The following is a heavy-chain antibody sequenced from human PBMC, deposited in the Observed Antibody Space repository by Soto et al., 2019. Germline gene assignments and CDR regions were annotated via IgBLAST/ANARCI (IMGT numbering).Heavy chain of an antibody. Sequence: SETLSLTCAVFGGPFSGYYWSWIRQPTGRGLEWIGEINHSGSTNYNPSLKSRVTISVDTSKNQFSLKLGSVTAADTAVYYCARGYYYDNRPNWFDPWGQGTLVTVSS. D-gene: IGHD3-22*01. J-gene: IGHJ5*02. V-gene: IGHV4-34*01. CDR2: INHSGST. CDR3: ARGYYYDNRPNWFDP. CDR1: GGPFSGYY.